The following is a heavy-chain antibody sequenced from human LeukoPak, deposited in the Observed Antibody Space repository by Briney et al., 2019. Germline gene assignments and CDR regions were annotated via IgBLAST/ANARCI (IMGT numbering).Heavy chain of an antibody. CDR2: ISGSGGST. Sequence: PGGSLRLSCAASGFTFSSYAMSWVRQAPGKGLEWVSAISGSGGSTYYADSVKGRFTISRDNSKNTLYLQMNSLRAEDTAVYYCAKDPDYDIFGYYNYLDVWGKGTTVTVSS. V-gene: IGHV3-23*01. CDR1: GFTFSSYA. J-gene: IGHJ6*03. CDR3: AKDPDYDIFGYYNYLDV. D-gene: IGHD3-9*01.